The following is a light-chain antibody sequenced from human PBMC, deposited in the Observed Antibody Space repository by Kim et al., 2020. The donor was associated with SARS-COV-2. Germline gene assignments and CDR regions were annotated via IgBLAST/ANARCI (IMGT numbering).Light chain of an antibody. CDR2: KAS. CDR1: QSISTW. J-gene: IGKJ1*01. V-gene: IGKV1-5*03. Sequence: SASVGDRVAITCRASQSISTWLAWYQQKPGKAPKLLIHKASILETGVPSRFSGSGSGTEFTLTITSLQPDDFATYYCQQYNTYRTFGQGTKVEIK. CDR3: QQYNTYRT.